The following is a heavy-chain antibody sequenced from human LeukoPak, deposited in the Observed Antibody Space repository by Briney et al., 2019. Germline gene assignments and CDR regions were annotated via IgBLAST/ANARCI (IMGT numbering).Heavy chain of an antibody. CDR1: GDTFTGYY. D-gene: IGHD3-3*01. CDR3: ARANYKDPFGVVIIRWFDP. J-gene: IGHJ5*02. V-gene: IGHV1-2*02. Sequence: ASVKVSCKASGDTFTGYYMHWVRQAPGQGLEWMGWINPNSGGTNYAQKFQGRVTMTRDTPINTAYMELSRLRSDDTAGYYCARANYKDPFGVVIIRWFDPGGQGTRVTVSS. CDR2: INPNSGGT.